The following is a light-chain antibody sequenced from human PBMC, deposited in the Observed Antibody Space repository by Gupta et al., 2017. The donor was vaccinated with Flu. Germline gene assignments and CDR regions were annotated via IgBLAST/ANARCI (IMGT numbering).Light chain of an antibody. Sequence: DTVSTQSPATLSLSPGERATLSCMASQSVSSYLAWYHQKHGQAARLLIYDAANRATGIPARFSGSGSGRDFPLTISSRVPEDFAVYYCQQRSNWFSITFGQGTRLEIK. J-gene: IGKJ5*01. CDR2: DAA. V-gene: IGKV3-11*02. CDR1: QSVSSY. CDR3: QQRSNWFSIT.